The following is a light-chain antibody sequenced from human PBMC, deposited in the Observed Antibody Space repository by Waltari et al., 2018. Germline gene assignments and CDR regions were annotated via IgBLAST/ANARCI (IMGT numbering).Light chain of an antibody. CDR1: SSDLGAYTD. J-gene: IGLJ3*02. Sequence: QSALTQPASVSGSPGQSIAISCTGTSSDLGAYTDVSWYQQHPGRPPKLIIYDVTRRPPGVSSRFSGSKSGNTASRTVSGLQAEDEADYYCSSYTTSDTWVFGGGTKVTVL. CDR3: SSYTTSDTWV. CDR2: DVT. V-gene: IGLV2-14*01.